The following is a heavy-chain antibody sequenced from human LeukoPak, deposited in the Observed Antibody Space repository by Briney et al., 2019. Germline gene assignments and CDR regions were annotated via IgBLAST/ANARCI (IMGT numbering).Heavy chain of an antibody. V-gene: IGHV3-7*03. J-gene: IGHJ5*02. CDR2: IKPDGGQK. CDR1: GFTSGTYW. Sequence: PGGSLRLSCSGSGFTSGTYWMSWVRQAPGKGLEWVANIKPDGGQKYYVDSVKGRFTISRDNAKNSMYLQMDNLRDEDTAVYFCARDRESNWYPFLDRWGQGTLVTVSS. CDR3: ARDRESNWYPFLDR. D-gene: IGHD1-20*01.